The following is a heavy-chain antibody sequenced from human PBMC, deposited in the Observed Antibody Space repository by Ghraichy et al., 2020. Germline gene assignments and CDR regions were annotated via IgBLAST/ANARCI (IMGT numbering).Heavy chain of an antibody. CDR2: ISSSGSDI. V-gene: IGHV3-21*06. CDR3: ASYIY. Sequence: GGPRLSCAASGFGFSSFSMNWFRQAPEKGLEWVSAISSSGSDIYYADSVKGRFTISRDNAKNSLFLQMNGLSAEDTAVYFCASYIYWGQGILVTVSS. CDR1: GFGFSSFS. J-gene: IGHJ4*02.